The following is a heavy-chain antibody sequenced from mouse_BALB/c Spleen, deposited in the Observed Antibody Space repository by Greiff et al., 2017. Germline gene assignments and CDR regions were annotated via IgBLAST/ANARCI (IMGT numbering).Heavy chain of an antibody. D-gene: IGHD1-1*01. CDR2: ISSGGST. CDR3: ARGDYYYGSSYFDD. J-gene: IGHJ2*01. V-gene: IGHV5-6-5*01. CDR1: GFTFSSYA. Sequence: EVKLVESGGGLVKPGGSLKLSCAASGFTFSSYAMSWVRQTPEKRLEWVASISSGGSTYYPDSVKGRFTISRDNARNILYLQMSSLRSEDTAMYYCARGDYYYGSSYFDDGGQGTTLTVSS.